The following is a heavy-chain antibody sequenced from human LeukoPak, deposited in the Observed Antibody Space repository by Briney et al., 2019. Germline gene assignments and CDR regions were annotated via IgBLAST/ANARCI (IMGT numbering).Heavy chain of an antibody. D-gene: IGHD2-2*01. CDR1: GYTFTGYY. Sequence: ASVKVSCKASGYTFTGYYMHWVRRAPGQGLEWMGWINPNSGGTNYAQKFQGRVTMTRDTSISTAYMELSRLRSDDTAVYYCARDGRDIVVVPAAIKGGNNWFDPWGQGTLVTVSS. CDR3: ARDGRDIVVVPAAIKGGNNWFDP. V-gene: IGHV1-2*02. CDR2: INPNSGGT. J-gene: IGHJ5*02.